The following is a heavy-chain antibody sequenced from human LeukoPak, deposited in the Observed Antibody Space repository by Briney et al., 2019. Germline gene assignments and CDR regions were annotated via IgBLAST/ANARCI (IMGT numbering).Heavy chain of an antibody. CDR2: INHSGST. CDR1: GGSFSGYY. V-gene: IGHV4-34*01. D-gene: IGHD6-6*01. J-gene: IGHJ3*02. Sequence: SETLSLTCAVYGGSFSGYYWSWIRQPPGKGLEWIGEINHSGSTNYNPSLKSRVTISVDTSKNQFSLKLSSVTAADTAVYYCAREQQLVAGDAFDIWGQGTMVTVSS. CDR3: AREQQLVAGDAFDI.